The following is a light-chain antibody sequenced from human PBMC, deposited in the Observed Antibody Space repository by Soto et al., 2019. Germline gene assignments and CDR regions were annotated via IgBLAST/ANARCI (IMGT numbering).Light chain of an antibody. CDR2: GAS. CDR1: QSISNNF. Sequence: EIVLTQSPGTLSLSPGESAALSCRASQSISNNFLSWYQRKPGQAPRLLIYGASYSATDIPYRFSGSGSGTDFTLTITRLERDDLTVYYCQQYGGSPPTFGPGTTVEVK. J-gene: IGKJ1*01. V-gene: IGKV3-20*01. CDR3: QQYGGSPPT.